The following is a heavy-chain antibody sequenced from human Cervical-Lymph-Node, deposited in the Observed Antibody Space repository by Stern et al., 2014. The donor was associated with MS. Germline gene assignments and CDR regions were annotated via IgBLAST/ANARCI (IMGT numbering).Heavy chain of an antibody. J-gene: IGHJ6*02. Sequence: VQLVESGGGVVQPGRSLRLSCAASGFTFSSYAMHWVRQAPGKGLEWVAVISYDGSNKYYADSVKGRFTISRDNSKNTLYLQMNSLRAEDTAVYYCARGLVPAAIYYGMDVWGQGTTVTVSS. V-gene: IGHV3-30*04. CDR3: ARGLVPAAIYYGMDV. CDR1: GFTFSSYA. CDR2: ISYDGSNK. D-gene: IGHD2-2*01.